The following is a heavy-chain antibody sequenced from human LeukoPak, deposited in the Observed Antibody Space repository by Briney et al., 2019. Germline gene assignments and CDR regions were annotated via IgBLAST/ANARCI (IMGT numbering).Heavy chain of an antibody. Sequence: GGSLRLSCAASGFTFSNYAMHWVRQAPGQGLEWVAVISNDGSDKHYADSVKGRFTISRDNSENTLYLQMSSLRVEDTAVYYCAREPLGYCTSASCPRWFDPRGQGTLVTVSS. CDR1: GFTFSNYA. V-gene: IGHV3-30*04. CDR2: ISNDGSDK. D-gene: IGHD2-15*01. J-gene: IGHJ5*02. CDR3: AREPLGYCTSASCPRWFDP.